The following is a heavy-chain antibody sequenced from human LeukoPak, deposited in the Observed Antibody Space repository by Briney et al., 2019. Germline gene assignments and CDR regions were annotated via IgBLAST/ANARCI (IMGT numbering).Heavy chain of an antibody. J-gene: IGHJ6*02. CDR2: FILILGIA. V-gene: IGHV1-69*04. CDR1: GATFSSYA. CDR3: ARDLGRCSGGSCDFRVLLFGMDV. D-gene: IGHD2-15*01. Sequence: SVKVSCKASGATFSSYAISWVRQAPGPGREWMGRFILILGIATHAPKFQGRVTFTADKSTTTAYMELCNLRSEYMAVYYCARDLGRCSGGSCDFRVLLFGMDVWGQGTTVSVS.